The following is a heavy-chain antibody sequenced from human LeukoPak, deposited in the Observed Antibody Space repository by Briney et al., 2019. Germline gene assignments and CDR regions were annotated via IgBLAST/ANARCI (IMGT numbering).Heavy chain of an antibody. D-gene: IGHD3-9*01. V-gene: IGHV4-39*07. CDR3: ARGFDGPNAFDI. CDR2: IYYSGST. J-gene: IGHJ3*02. CDR1: GGSISSSSYY. Sequence: SETLSLTCTVSGGSISSSSYYWGWIRQPAGKGLEWIGSIYYSGSTYYNPSLKSRATISVDTSKNQVSLKLSSMTAADTAVYYCARGFDGPNAFDIWGQGTMVTVSS.